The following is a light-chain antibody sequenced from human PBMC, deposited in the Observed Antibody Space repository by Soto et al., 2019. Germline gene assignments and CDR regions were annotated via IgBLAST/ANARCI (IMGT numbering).Light chain of an antibody. CDR1: HSVSSN. Sequence: EIVMTQSPATLSVSPGERATLSCRASHSVSSNLAWYQQKPGQAPRLLIYGASTRATGIPARFSGSGSGTEFTLTISSPQSEDFAVYYCQQYNNWPLSFGPGTKVDIK. J-gene: IGKJ3*01. V-gene: IGKV3-15*01. CDR2: GAS. CDR3: QQYNNWPLS.